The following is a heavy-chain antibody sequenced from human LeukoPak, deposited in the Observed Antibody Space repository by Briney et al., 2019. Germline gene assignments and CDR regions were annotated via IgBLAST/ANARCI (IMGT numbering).Heavy chain of an antibody. CDR3: AKDRIVVVPAAIIDPWFDP. V-gene: IGHV3-23*01. Sequence: GGSLRLSCAASGFTFSSYAMSWVRQAPGKRLEWVSAISGSGGSTYYADSVKGRFTISRDNSKNTLYLQMNSLRAEDTAVYYCAKDRIVVVPAAIIDPWFDPWGQGTLVTVSS. CDR1: GFTFSSYA. J-gene: IGHJ5*02. D-gene: IGHD2-2*01. CDR2: ISGSGGST.